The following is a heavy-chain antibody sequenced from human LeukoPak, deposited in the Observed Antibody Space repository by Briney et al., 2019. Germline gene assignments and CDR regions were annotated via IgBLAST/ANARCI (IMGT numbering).Heavy chain of an antibody. Sequence: SVKVSCKASGGTFSSYAISWVRQAPGQGLEWMGGIIPIFGTANYAQKFQGRVTITTDESTSTAYMELSSLRSEDTAAYYCAREFPMAFDIWGQGTMVTVSS. CDR2: IIPIFGTA. CDR1: GGTFSSYA. V-gene: IGHV1-69*05. J-gene: IGHJ3*02. D-gene: IGHD2-2*01. CDR3: AREFPMAFDI.